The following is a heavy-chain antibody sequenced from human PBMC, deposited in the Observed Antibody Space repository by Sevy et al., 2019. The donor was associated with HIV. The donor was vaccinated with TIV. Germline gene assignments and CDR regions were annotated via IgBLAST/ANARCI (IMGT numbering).Heavy chain of an antibody. V-gene: IGHV3-9*01. CDR2: ISWNSRNI. CDR3: AKDINRGCDGVNCYSYYYYFYGLDV. Sequence: GGSVRLSCAASGFPFNDHAMHWVRLVPGKGLEWVSGISWNSRNIGYADSVKGRLTISRDNTRHSVYLEMHSLRPEDTALYYCAKDINRGCDGVNCYSYYYYFYGLDVWGQGTTVTVSS. D-gene: IGHD2-21*01. CDR1: GFPFNDHA. J-gene: IGHJ6*02.